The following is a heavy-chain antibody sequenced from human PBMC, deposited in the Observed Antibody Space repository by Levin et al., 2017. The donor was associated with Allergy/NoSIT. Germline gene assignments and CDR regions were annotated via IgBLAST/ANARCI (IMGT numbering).Heavy chain of an antibody. D-gene: IGHD1-26*01. CDR2: IDYSGSA. J-gene: IGHJ4*02. CDR3: ARQPAGSGLGLDH. Sequence: SETLSLTCSVSDDSISSSSYYWVWVRQPPGTGLEWIATIDYSGSAYYNPSLKSRVIISVDTSKNQYSVKLSSVTAAETAVYFCARQPAGSGLGLDHWGQGILVTVSS. V-gene: IGHV4-39*01. CDR1: DDSISSSSYY.